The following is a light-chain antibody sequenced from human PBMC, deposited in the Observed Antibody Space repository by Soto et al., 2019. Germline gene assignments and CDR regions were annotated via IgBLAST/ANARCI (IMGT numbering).Light chain of an antibody. CDR3: QKYNSDLWT. J-gene: IGKJ1*01. CDR2: AAS. V-gene: IGKV1-27*01. Sequence: DIQMTQSPSSLSASVGDRVTITCRATQGIGNYLTWYQQKPGKVPKLLIYAASTLQPGVPSRFSGSGFGTDFTLTISSLQPEDVATYYCQKYNSDLWTFGQGTKVEIK. CDR1: QGIGNY.